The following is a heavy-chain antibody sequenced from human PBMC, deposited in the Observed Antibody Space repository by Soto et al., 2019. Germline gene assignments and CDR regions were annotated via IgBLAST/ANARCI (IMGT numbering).Heavy chain of an antibody. CDR1: GYSFTSYW. CDR3: ARTYYSGSGSYYIFDY. CDR2: IDPRDSYS. D-gene: IGHD3-10*01. J-gene: IGHJ4*02. Sequence: GESLKISCKGSGYSFTSYWITWVRQMPGKGLEWMGRIDPRDSYSSYSTSFQGHVTMSADKSISTAYLQWSSLMASDTAMYYCARTYYSGSGSYYIFDYWGRGTLVTVS. V-gene: IGHV5-10-1*01.